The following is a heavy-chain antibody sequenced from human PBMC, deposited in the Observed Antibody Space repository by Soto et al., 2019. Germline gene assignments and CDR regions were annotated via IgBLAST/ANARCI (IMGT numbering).Heavy chain of an antibody. CDR1: GYIFINYG. V-gene: IGHV1-18*01. Sequence: QVQLVQSGAEVKKPGASVKVSCKASGYIFINYGIAWVRQAPRQGLEWMGWISTYTGNTHSASKVQGRLTMTTDTFESRAYMAVGSPTSDDAGVYPSVRIDNYVTPSPQDVWGQGTTVTVSS. CDR3: VRIDNYVTPSPQDV. J-gene: IGHJ6*02. D-gene: IGHD3-16*01. CDR2: ISTYTGNT.